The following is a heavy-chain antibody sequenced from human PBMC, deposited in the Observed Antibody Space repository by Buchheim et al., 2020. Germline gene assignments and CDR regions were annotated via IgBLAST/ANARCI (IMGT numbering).Heavy chain of an antibody. J-gene: IGHJ4*02. CDR1: GFTFSSYA. D-gene: IGHD4-17*01. V-gene: IGHV3-30-3*01. CDR3: AREGQISTVITNYYFDY. CDR2: ISYDGSNK. Sequence: QVQLVESGGGVVQPGRSLRLSCAASGFTFSSYAMHWVRQAPGKGLEWVAVISYDGSNKYYADSVKGRFTISRDNSKNTLYLQMNRLRAEDTAVYYCAREGQISTVITNYYFDYWGQGTL.